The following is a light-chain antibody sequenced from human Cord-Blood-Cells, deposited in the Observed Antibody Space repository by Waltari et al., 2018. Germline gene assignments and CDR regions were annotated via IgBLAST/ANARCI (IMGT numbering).Light chain of an antibody. CDR2: EVS. J-gene: IGLJ1*01. CDR1: SSDVGGYNY. Sequence: QSALTQPASVSGSPGQSITISCTGTSSDVGGYNYVSWYQQHPGKGPKLMIYEVSNRPSGVSNRFSGAKSGNTASLTISGLQAEDEADYYCSSYTSSSPYVFGTGTKVTVL. V-gene: IGLV2-14*01. CDR3: SSYTSSSPYV.